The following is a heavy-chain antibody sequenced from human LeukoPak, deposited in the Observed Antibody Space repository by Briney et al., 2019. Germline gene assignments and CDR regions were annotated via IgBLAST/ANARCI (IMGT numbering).Heavy chain of an antibody. CDR2: ISGSGGST. CDR1: RFTFSSYA. D-gene: IGHD3-22*01. CDR3: AKDRRGYYYDSSGFP. J-gene: IGHJ5*02. V-gene: IGHV3-23*01. Sequence: GGSLRLSCAASRFTFSSYAMSWIRQAPGKGLELVSAISGSGGSTYYADSVKGRFTISRDNSNNTLYLQMNSLRAEDTAVYYCAKDRRGYYYDSSGFPWGQGTLVTVSS.